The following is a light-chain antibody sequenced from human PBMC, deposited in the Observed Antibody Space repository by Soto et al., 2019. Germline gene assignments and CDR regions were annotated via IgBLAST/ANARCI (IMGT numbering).Light chain of an antibody. V-gene: IGLV2-8*01. CDR2: EVT. J-gene: IGLJ2*01. CDR1: SSDVGGYNY. Sequence: QSALTQPPSASGSPGQSVTTSCTGTSSDVGGYNYVSWYQQYPGKAPKLMIYEVTKRPSGVPDRFSGSKSGNTASLTVSGLQAEDEADYYCSSYAGFNNYVVFGGGTKLTVL. CDR3: SSYAGFNNYVV.